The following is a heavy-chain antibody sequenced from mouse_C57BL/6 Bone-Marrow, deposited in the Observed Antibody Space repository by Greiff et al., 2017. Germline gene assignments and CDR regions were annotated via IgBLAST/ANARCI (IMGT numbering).Heavy chain of an antibody. CDR1: GYTFTNYW. Sequence: QVQLQQSGAELVRPGTSVKMSCKASGYTFTNYWIGWAKQRPGHGLEWIGDIYPGGGYTNYNEKLKGKATLTADKSSSTAYMQFSSLTSEDSAIYYCARSLIYYGYDGAWCFAVWGTGTTVTVSS. J-gene: IGHJ1*03. CDR2: IYPGGGYT. D-gene: IGHD2-2*01. CDR3: ARSLIYYGYDGAWCFAV. V-gene: IGHV1-63*01.